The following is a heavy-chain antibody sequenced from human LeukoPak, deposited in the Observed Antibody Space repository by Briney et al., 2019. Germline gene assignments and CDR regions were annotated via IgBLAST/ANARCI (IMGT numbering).Heavy chain of an antibody. D-gene: IGHD5-18*01. CDR1: GGSISSSSYY. J-gene: IGHJ6*02. Sequence: SETLSLTCTVSGGSISSSSYYWGWIRQPPGKGLEWVGSIYYSGSTYYNPSLKSRVTISVDTSKNQFSLKLSSVTAADTAVYYCARRKRGYSYGYYYYYGMDVWGQGTTVNVSS. CDR3: ARRKRGYSYGYYYYYGMDV. CDR2: IYYSGST. V-gene: IGHV4-39*01.